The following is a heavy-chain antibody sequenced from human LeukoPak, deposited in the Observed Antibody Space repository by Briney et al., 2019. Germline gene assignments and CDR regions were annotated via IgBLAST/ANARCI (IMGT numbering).Heavy chain of an antibody. CDR2: IKQDGSEK. CDR1: GFTFSSYW. J-gene: IGHJ4*02. V-gene: IGHV3-7*03. D-gene: IGHD3-22*01. CDR3: ARDLPPLYYDSSGFPLDY. Sequence: GGSLRLSCAASGFTFSSYWMSWVRQAPGKGPEWVANIKQDGSEKYYVDSVKGRFTISRDNAKNSLHLQMNSLRAEDTAVYYCARDLPPLYYDSSGFPLDYWGQGTLVTVSS.